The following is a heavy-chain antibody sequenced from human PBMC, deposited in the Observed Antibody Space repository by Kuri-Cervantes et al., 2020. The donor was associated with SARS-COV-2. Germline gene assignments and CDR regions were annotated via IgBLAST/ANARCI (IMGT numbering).Heavy chain of an antibody. CDR3: ARGLGGYDLWSLVDY. V-gene: IGHV3-13*05. D-gene: IGHD5-12*01. J-gene: IGHJ4*02. CDR2: IGTAGDP. Sequence: GESLKISCAASGFTFDDYTMHWVRQAPGKGLEWVSAIGTAGDPYYPGSVKGRFTISRENAKNSLYLQMNSLRAEDTAVYYCARGLGGYDLWSLVDYWGQGTLVTVSS. CDR1: GFTFDDYT.